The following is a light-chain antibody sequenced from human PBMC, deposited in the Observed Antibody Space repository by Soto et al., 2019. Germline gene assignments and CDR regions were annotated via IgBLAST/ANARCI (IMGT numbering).Light chain of an antibody. CDR2: GNS. V-gene: IGLV1-40*01. CDR3: QSYDSSLSGSGV. J-gene: IGLJ2*01. Sequence: QLVLTQPPSVSGAPGQRVTISCTESSSNIGAGYDVHWYQQLPGTAPKLLIYGNSNRPSGVPDRFSGSKSGTSASLAITGLQAEDEADYYCQSYDSSLSGSGVFGGGTKLTVL. CDR1: SSNIGAGYD.